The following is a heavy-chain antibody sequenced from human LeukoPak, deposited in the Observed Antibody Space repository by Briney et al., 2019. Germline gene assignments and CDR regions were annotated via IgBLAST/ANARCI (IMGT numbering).Heavy chain of an antibody. CDR1: GYTFTGYY. CDR2: INPNSGGT. CDR3: ARPIDCSGGSCYSPHFDY. J-gene: IGHJ4*02. Sequence: ASVKVSCKASGYTFTGYYMHWVRQAPGQELEWMGWINPNSGGTNYAQKFQGRVTMTRDTSISTAYMELSRLRSDDTAVYYCARPIDCSGGSCYSPHFDYWGQGTLVTVSS. V-gene: IGHV1-2*02. D-gene: IGHD2-15*01.